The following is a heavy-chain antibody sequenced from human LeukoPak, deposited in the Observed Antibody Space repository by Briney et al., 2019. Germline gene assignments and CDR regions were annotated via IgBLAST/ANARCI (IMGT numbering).Heavy chain of an antibody. CDR2: ISYDGSNK. CDR3: ARVRRPGYYYYGMDV. Sequence: GGSLRLSCAASGFTFSSYAMHWVRQAPGKGLEWVAVISYDGSNKYYADSEKGRFTISRDNSKNTLYLQMNSLRAEDTAVYYCARVRRPGYYYYGMDVWGQGTTVTVSS. CDR1: GFTFSSYA. V-gene: IGHV3-30-3*01. J-gene: IGHJ6*02. D-gene: IGHD3-16*01.